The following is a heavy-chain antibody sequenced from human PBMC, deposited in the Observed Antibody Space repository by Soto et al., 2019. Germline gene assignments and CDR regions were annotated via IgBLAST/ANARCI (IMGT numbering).Heavy chain of an antibody. CDR2: LTRDGTS. Sequence: GGSLRLSCAASGFTFSDYSMSWVRQTPERGLEWVSSLTRDGTSHYADSVQGRFTVSRDNSKNTVSLQMHSLRAEDTALYYCTKRATTIPTPGNYFDSWGQGT. CDR3: TKRATTIPTPGNYFDS. V-gene: IGHV3-23*01. CDR1: GFTFSDYS. D-gene: IGHD1-1*01. J-gene: IGHJ4*02.